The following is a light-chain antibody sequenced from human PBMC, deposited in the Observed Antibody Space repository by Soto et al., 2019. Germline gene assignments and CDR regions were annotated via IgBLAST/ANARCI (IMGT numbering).Light chain of an antibody. CDR2: ETS. J-gene: IGKJ2*01. CDR3: QHRNRWLRT. CDR1: QSVSDY. V-gene: IGKV3-11*01. Sequence: EVVLTQSPAILSLSPGERATLSCRASQSVSDYLAWYQQKPGQAPRLLMYETSKRATGIPARFSGSGSGTDFTLTISSLEPEDFAVYYCQHRNRWLRTFGQGTKLRSN.